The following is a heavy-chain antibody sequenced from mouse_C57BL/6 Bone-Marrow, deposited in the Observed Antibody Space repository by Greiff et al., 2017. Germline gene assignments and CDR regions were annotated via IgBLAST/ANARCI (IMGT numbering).Heavy chain of an antibody. CDR3: ARGLYYGSSPYYFDY. CDR2: ISDGGSYT. CDR1: GFTFSSYA. Sequence: EVQGVESGGGLVKPGGSLKLSCAASGFTFSSYAMSWVRQTPEKRQEWVATISDGGSYTYYPDNVKGRFTISRDNAKNNLYLQMSHLKSEDTAMYYCARGLYYGSSPYYFDYWGQGTTLTVSS. D-gene: IGHD1-1*01. V-gene: IGHV5-4*01. J-gene: IGHJ2*01.